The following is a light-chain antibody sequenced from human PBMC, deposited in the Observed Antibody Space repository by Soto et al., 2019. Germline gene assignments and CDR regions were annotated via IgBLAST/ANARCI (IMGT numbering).Light chain of an antibody. V-gene: IGLV2-14*01. CDR1: SSDVGGYNY. CDR2: DVS. Sequence: QSALTQPASVSGSPGQSITISCTGTSSDVGGYNYVSWYQQHPGKAPKLMIYDVSNRPSGVSNRFSGSKSGNTAYLTISGHQAEDEADYYCRSYTSSSTVVFGGGTKVTVL. CDR3: RSYTSSSTVV. J-gene: IGLJ2*01.